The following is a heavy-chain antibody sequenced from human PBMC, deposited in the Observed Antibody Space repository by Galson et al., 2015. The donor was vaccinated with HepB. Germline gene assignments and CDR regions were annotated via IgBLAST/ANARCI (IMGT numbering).Heavy chain of an antibody. CDR3: AKFTAYENIASTSLVSGWYFDY. CDR1: GGSISSSSYS. J-gene: IGHJ4*02. V-gene: IGHV4-39*01. D-gene: IGHD2/OR15-2a*01. CDR2: IYYSGSI. Sequence: SETLSLTCTVSGGSISSSSYSWGWIRQPPGKGLEWIGTIYYSGSIYYNPSLKSRLTMSVDTSKNQFSLNLRSVTAADTAVFYCAKFTAYENIASTSLVSGWYFDYWGQGTLVTVSS.